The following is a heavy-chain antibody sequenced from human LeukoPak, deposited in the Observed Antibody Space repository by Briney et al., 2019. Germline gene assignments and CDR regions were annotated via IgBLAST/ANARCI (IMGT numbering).Heavy chain of an antibody. J-gene: IGHJ6*03. CDR1: GGSISSSSYY. CDR2: IYYSGST. CDR3: ARGGYCSSTSCYYYYYMDV. V-gene: IGHV4-39*01. D-gene: IGHD2-2*01. Sequence: SETLSLTCAVSGGSISSSSYYWGWIRQPPGKGLEWIGSIYYSGSTYYNPSLKSRVTLSVDTSKSQFALRLSSVTAADTAVYYCARGGYCSSTSCYYYYYMDVWGKGTTVTVSS.